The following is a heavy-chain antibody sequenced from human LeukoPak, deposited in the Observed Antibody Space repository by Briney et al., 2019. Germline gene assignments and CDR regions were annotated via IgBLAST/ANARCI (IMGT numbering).Heavy chain of an antibody. CDR3: ATSSGWSPLDC. J-gene: IGHJ4*02. D-gene: IGHD6-19*01. CDR1: GYTFTNHD. V-gene: IGHV1-8*01. Sequence: ASVKVSCNASGYTFTNHDINWVRQAPGQGLEWMGWMNPNSGKTGYAQKFRGRVTMTMNTSISTAYMELSSLGSEETAVYYCATSSGWSPLDCWGQGTLVTVSS. CDR2: MNPNSGKT.